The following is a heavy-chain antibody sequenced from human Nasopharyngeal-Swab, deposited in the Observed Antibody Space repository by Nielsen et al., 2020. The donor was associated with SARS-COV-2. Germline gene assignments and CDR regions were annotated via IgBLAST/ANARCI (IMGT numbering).Heavy chain of an antibody. CDR2: IYYSGST. Sequence: SETLSLTCTVSGGSISSSSYYWGWIRQPPGKGLEWIGSIYYSGSTYYNPSLKSRVTISVDTSKNQFSLKLSSVTAADTAVYYCAGLWFGLWYMDVWGKGTKVTVSS. CDR1: GGSISSSSYY. CDR3: AGLWFGLWYMDV. V-gene: IGHV4-39*01. J-gene: IGHJ6*03. D-gene: IGHD3-10*01.